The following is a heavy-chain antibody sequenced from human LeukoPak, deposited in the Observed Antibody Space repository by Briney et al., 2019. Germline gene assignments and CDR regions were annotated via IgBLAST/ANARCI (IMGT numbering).Heavy chain of an antibody. J-gene: IGHJ3*02. V-gene: IGHV3-23*01. CDR2: ISGSGGST. CDR3: AKAIVGVTLHAFDI. Sequence: GGSLRLSCEASGFTFSNYAVNWVRQAPGKGLEWVSAISGSGGSTLYADSVKGRFTISRDNSKNTLYLQMNSLRAEDTAVYYCAKAIVGVTLHAFDIWGQGTMVTVSS. CDR1: GFTFSNYA. D-gene: IGHD1-26*01.